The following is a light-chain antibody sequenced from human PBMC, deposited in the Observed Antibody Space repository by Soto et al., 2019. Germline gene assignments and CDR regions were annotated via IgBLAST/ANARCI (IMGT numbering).Light chain of an antibody. CDR1: QSISIW. CDR3: QQYNSFSHT. Sequence: DIQMNQSPSTLSASVGARVTITGRASQSISIWVAWYQQKPGKAPKLLIYKATSLERGVPSSFSGSGSATEYTLTTSSLQPDDFASYYCQQYNSFSHTFGQGAKLEIK. J-gene: IGKJ2*01. V-gene: IGKV1-5*03. CDR2: KAT.